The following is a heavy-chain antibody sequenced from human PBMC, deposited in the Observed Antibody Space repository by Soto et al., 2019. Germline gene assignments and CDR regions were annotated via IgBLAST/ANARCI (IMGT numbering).Heavy chain of an antibody. CDR2: IHWNSGTT. Sequence: EVQLVESGGGLVQPGRSLRLSCAASGFTFDDYAMHWVRQAPGKGLEWVSGIHWNSGTTGYADSVRGRFTISRDNAKNSLYLQMNSLRPDDTAVFYCARDVAMPTGFGLGYWGQGTLVTVSS. V-gene: IGHV3-9*01. CDR3: ARDVAMPTGFGLGY. CDR1: GFTFDDYA. D-gene: IGHD3-16*01. J-gene: IGHJ4*02.